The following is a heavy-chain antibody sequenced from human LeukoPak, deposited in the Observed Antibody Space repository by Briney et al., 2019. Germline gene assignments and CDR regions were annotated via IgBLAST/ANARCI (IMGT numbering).Heavy chain of an antibody. CDR3: ARTVEMATIPYAFDI. J-gene: IGHJ3*02. D-gene: IGHD5-24*01. Sequence: ASVKVSCKASGYTFTSYYMHWVRQAPGQGLEWMGIINPSGGSTSYAQKFQGRVTMTRDTSTSTVYMELSSLRSEDTAVYYCARTVEMATIPYAFDIWGQGTMVTVSS. CDR2: INPSGGST. CDR1: GYTFTSYY. V-gene: IGHV1-46*01.